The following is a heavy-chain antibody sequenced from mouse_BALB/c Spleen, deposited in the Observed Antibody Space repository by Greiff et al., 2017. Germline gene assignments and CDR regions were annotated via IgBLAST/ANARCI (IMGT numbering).Heavy chain of an antibody. CDR2: IYPSDSYT. CDR1: GYTFTSYW. CDR3: TTGPYYFDY. J-gene: IGHJ2*01. V-gene: IGHV1-69*02. Sequence: VQLQQPGAELVRPGASVKLSCKASGYTFTSYWINWVKQRPGQGLEWIGNIYPSDSYTNYNQRFKDKATLTVDKSSSTAYMQLSSPTSEDSAVYYCTTGPYYFDYWGQGTTLTVSS.